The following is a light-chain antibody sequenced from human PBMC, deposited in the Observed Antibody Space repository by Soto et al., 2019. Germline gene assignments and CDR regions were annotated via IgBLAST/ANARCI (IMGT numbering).Light chain of an antibody. J-gene: IGLJ1*01. CDR1: SGYVGGYDY. Sequence: QSALTQPASVSGSPGQSIAISCTGTSGYVGGYDYVSWYQQHPDKAPKLMIYEVTKRPSWVSNRFSGSKSGNTASLTISGLQPEDEADYYCSSHTSGSTRVFGSGTKSPS. CDR2: EVT. V-gene: IGLV2-14*01. CDR3: SSHTSGSTRV.